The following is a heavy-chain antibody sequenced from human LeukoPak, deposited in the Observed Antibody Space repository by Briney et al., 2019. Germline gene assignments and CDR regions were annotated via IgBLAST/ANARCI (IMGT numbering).Heavy chain of an antibody. J-gene: IGHJ6*03. V-gene: IGHV4-34*01. D-gene: IGHD3-10*01. CDR1: GGSFSDYL. Sequence: PSETLSLTCAVNGGSFSDYLWTWIRQSPGKGLEWIGEINQGGRTNFNPSLKSRVTISADRAKYHFSLTLRSVTAADTAVYYWARGKRVWFGELMTSFSYFYIDVWGRGTTVIVSS. CDR2: INQGGRT. CDR3: ARGKRVWFGELMTSFSYFYIDV.